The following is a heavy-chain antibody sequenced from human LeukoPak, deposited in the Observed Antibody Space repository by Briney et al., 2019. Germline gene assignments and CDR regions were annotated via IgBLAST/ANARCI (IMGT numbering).Heavy chain of an antibody. CDR1: GFTFSNAW. CDR3: TRIFYYGTRGYYPDF. CDR2: SKNKDYAYST. J-gene: IGHJ4*02. Sequence: GGSLRLSCAVSGFTFSNAWMSWVRQAPGKGLEWIGRSKNKDYAYSTVYAASVKDRFTFSRDDPKSSLYLQMNSLTTEDTAVYYCTRIFYYGTRGYYPDFWGQGTLVSVSS. D-gene: IGHD3-22*01. V-gene: IGHV3-72*01.